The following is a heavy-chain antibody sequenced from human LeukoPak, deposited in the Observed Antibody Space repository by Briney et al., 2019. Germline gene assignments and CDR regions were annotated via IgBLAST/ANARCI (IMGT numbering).Heavy chain of an antibody. D-gene: IGHD4-23*01. J-gene: IGHJ4*02. V-gene: IGHV1-69*13. CDR1: GGTFRSNA. Sequence: ASVKVSCKASGGTFRSNAISWVRQAPGQGLEWMGGITPFFGTANYAQKFQGRVTITAVESMSTAYMGLSSLRSEDTAVYYCARGWLAETTVVTPYNYWGQGTLVTVSS. CDR2: ITPFFGTA. CDR3: ARGWLAETTVVTPYNY.